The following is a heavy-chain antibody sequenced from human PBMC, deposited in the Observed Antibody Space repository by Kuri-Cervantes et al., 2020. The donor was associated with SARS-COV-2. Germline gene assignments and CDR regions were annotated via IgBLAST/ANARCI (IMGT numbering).Heavy chain of an antibody. CDR1: GGSFSGYY. Sequence: SQTLSLTCAVYGGSFSGYYWSWIRQPPGKGLEWIGEINHSGSTYYNPSLKSRVTISVDTSKNQFSLKLSSVTAADTAVYYCARVGGSYYAVGYWGQGTLVTVSS. J-gene: IGHJ4*02. CDR2: INHSGST. CDR3: ARVGGSYYAVGY. V-gene: IGHV4-34*01. D-gene: IGHD1-26*01.